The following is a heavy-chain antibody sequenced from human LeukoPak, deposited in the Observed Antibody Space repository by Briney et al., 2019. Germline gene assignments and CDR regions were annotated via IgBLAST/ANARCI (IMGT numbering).Heavy chain of an antibody. CDR3: ARGLIGGWSSSWYGGRKINWFDP. J-gene: IGHJ5*02. Sequence: KTSGTLSLTCAVSGGSISSSNWWSWVRQPPGKGLEWIGEIYHSGSTNYNPSLKSRVTISVDTSKNQFSLKLSSVTAADTAVYYCARGLIGGWSSSWYGGRKINWFDPWGQGTLVTVSS. V-gene: IGHV4-4*02. CDR1: GGSISSSNW. D-gene: IGHD6-13*01. CDR2: IYHSGST.